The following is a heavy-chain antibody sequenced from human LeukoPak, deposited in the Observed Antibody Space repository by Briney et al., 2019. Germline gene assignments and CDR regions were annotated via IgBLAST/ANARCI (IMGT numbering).Heavy chain of an antibody. J-gene: IGHJ5*02. V-gene: IGHV4-38-2*02. CDR3: ARDEYYYGAGSSRFDP. CDR2: IYHSGST. Sequence: SETLSLTCAVFGYSISSGYYWGWIRQAPGKGLEWIGSIYHSGSTHYNPSLKSRVTISVDTSKNQFSLKLSSVTAADTAVYYCARDEYYYGAGSSRFDPWGQGTLATVSS. D-gene: IGHD3-10*01. CDR1: GYSISSGYY.